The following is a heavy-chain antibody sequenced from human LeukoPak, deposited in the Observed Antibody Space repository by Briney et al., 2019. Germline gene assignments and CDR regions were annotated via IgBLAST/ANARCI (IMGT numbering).Heavy chain of an antibody. CDR1: GFTFSSYA. CDR2: ISGGGGST. V-gene: IGHV3-23*01. D-gene: IGHD3-22*01. Sequence: GGSLRLSCAASGFTFSSYAMTWVRQAPGKGLEWVSTISGGGGSTYYADSVKGRFTISRDNSKNTLYLQMNSLRAEDTAVYYCAKGYNYDSSGLTYFDYWGQGALVTVSS. J-gene: IGHJ4*02. CDR3: AKGYNYDSSGLTYFDY.